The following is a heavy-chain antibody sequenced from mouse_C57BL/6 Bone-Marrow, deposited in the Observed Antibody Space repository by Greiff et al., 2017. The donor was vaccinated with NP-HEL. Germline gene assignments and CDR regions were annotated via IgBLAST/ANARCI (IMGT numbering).Heavy chain of an antibody. V-gene: IGHV1-26*01. CDR3: AREDYDNEGYVDD. J-gene: IGHJ1*03. D-gene: IGHD2-4*01. CDR1: GYTFTDYY. Sequence: EVQLQQSGPELVKPGASVKISCKASGYTFTDYYMNWVKQSHGKSLEWIGNINPNNGGTSYNQKFKGKATLTVDKSSSTAYMELRSLTSEDSAVYYCAREDYDNEGYVDDWGKGTRVTVSA. CDR2: INPNNGGT.